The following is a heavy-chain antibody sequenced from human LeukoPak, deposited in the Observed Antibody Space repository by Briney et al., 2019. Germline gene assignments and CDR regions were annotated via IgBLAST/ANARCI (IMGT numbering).Heavy chain of an antibody. CDR3: ERDLSDVFDI. Sequence: GGSLRLSCAASGFTFSSYLIHWVPQAPGKGLVWVSRINTDGSSTSYADSVKGRFTISRDNAKNTLYLQMNSLRAEDTAVYYCERDLSDVFDIWGQGTMVIVSS. CDR2: INTDGSST. CDR1: GFTFSSYL. D-gene: IGHD3-16*02. V-gene: IGHV3-74*01. J-gene: IGHJ3*02.